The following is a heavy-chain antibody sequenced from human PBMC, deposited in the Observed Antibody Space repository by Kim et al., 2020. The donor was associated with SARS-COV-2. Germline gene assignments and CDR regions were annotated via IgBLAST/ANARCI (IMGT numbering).Heavy chain of an antibody. J-gene: IGHJ4*02. CDR3: AKDRFQRSEVDCFDY. Sequence: AGSVKGRFTIARDSCKNTLFLQMDSLRAEDTAVYYCAKDRFQRSEVDCFDYWGQGTLVTVSA. V-gene: IGHV3-23*01. D-gene: IGHD1-26*01.